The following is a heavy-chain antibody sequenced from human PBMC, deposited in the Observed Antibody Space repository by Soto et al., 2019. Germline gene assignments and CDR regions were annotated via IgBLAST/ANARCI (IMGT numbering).Heavy chain of an antibody. CDR3: GRSSGQSIYYYYYGLDV. V-gene: IGHV1-69*01. CDR2: IIPIFGTA. CDR1: GGTFSSYA. Sequence: QVQLVQSGAEVKKPGSSVKVSCKASGGTFSSYALSWVRQAPGQGLEWMGGIIPIFGTAHYAQKFQGRVTIAADDSTSAAYTELSSLRSEDTAVYYCGRSSGQSIYYYYYGLDVWGQGTTVTVSS. D-gene: IGHD6-25*01. J-gene: IGHJ6*02.